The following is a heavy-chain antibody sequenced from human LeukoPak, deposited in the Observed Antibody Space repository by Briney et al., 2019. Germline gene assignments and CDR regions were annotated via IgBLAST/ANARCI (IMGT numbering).Heavy chain of an antibody. Sequence: SETLSLTCAVYGGSFSGYYWSWIRQPPGKGLEWIGEINHSGSTNYNPSLKSRLTISVDTSKNQFSLKLSSVTAADTAVYYCARLGYCSSTSCYFFGAFDIWGQGTMVTVSS. V-gene: IGHV4-34*01. CDR2: INHSGST. J-gene: IGHJ3*02. CDR1: GGSFSGYY. D-gene: IGHD2-2*01. CDR3: ARLGYCSSTSCYFFGAFDI.